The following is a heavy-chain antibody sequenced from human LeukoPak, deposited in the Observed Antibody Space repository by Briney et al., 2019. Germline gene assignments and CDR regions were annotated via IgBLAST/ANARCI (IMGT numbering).Heavy chain of an antibody. J-gene: IGHJ4*02. CDR2: IYYSGST. CDR3: ARTSIIATPYYFDY. CDR1: GGSISSYY. V-gene: IGHV4-59*01. D-gene: IGHD1-26*01. Sequence: SETLSLTXTVSGGSISSYYWSWIGQAPGKGRECIGYIYYSGSTNYNPSLKSRVTISVDTSKNQFSLKLSSVTAADTAVYYCARTSIIATPYYFDYWGQGTLVTVSS.